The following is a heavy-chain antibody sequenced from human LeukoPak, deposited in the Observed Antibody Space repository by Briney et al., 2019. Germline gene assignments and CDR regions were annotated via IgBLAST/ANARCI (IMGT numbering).Heavy chain of an antibody. CDR1: GYTFTGYY. Sequence: GASVKVSCKASGYTFTGYYMHWVRQAPGQGLEWMGWINPNSGGTNYAQKFQGRVTMTRDTSISTAYMELSRLRSDDTAVYYCARDPPKIAVAGNFDYWGQGTLVTVSS. V-gene: IGHV1-2*02. J-gene: IGHJ4*02. D-gene: IGHD6-19*01. CDR2: INPNSGGT. CDR3: ARDPPKIAVAGNFDY.